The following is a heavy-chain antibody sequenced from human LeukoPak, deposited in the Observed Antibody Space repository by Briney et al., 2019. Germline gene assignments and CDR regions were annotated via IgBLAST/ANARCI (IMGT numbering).Heavy chain of an antibody. J-gene: IGHJ4*02. CDR1: GGSISSSSYY. V-gene: IGHV4-39*07. CDR3: ARRRLVILAGWGYYFDS. Sequence: PSETLSLTCTVSGGSISSSSYYWGWIRQPPGKGLEWIGSIYYSGSTYYNASLKSRVTISIDTSKKQSSLKMRSVTAADTAMYYCARRRLVILAGWGYYFDSWGRGAQVTVSS. D-gene: IGHD3-9*01. CDR2: IYYSGST.